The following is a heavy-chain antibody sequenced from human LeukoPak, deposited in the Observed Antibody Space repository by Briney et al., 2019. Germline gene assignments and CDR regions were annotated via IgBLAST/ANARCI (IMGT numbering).Heavy chain of an antibody. V-gene: IGHV3-23*01. J-gene: IGHJ4*02. Sequence: AGGSLRLSCAASGFIFSSYGMTWVRQAPGKGLEWVSGISPSGDITYYADSVKGRFTISRDNSKNTLYLEVISLTAEDTAVYYCAKDDAWLRFGEWSQGTLVTVSS. CDR2: ISPSGDIT. CDR3: AKDDAWLRFGE. CDR1: GFIFSSYG. D-gene: IGHD3-10*01.